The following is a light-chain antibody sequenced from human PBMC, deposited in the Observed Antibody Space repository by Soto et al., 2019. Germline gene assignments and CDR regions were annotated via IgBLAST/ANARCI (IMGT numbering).Light chain of an antibody. CDR1: QSVSSY. Sequence: EIGMSQSAATLSVSQGERATLSCRASQSVSSYLAWYQQKPGQAPRLLIYDASTRATGIPARFSGSGSGTEFTLTISSLQSEDFAVYYCQQYNNWPIPFGQGTRPEIK. V-gene: IGKV3-15*01. CDR3: QQYNNWPIP. CDR2: DAS. J-gene: IGKJ5*01.